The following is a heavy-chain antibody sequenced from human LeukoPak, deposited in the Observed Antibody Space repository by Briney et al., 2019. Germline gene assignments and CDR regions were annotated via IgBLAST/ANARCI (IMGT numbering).Heavy chain of an antibody. CDR3: TREIRYFDWFQADY. J-gene: IGHJ4*02. Sequence: GGSLRLSCTASGSTFGDHSVSWFRQAPGKGLEWVGFIRSKAYGGTAEYAASVKGRFTISRDDSKSVAYLQMDSLKTEDTAVYYCTREIRYFDWFQADYWGQGTLVTVSS. CDR2: IRSKAYGGTA. V-gene: IGHV3-49*03. CDR1: GSTFGDHS. D-gene: IGHD3-9*01.